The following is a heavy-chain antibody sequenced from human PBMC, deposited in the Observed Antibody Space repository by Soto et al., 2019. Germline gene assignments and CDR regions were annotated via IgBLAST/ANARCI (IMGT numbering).Heavy chain of an antibody. CDR3: ARDFAGRGPFDP. Sequence: SETLSLTCSVSNVSIKSSCWNWIRQSPGKGLEWIGFVYYTGTTKYNPSLKGRVTISVDTSNNEFSLKLTSVTTADTAFYFCARDFAGRGPFDPWGQGTLVAVS. D-gene: IGHD1-26*01. CDR2: VYYTGTT. J-gene: IGHJ5*02. CDR1: NVSIKSSC. V-gene: IGHV4-59*01.